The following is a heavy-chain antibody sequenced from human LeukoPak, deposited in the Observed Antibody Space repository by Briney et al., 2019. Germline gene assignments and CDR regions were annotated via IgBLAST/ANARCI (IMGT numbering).Heavy chain of an antibody. CDR3: ARVGAWELQRVFDY. J-gene: IGHJ4*02. V-gene: IGHV3-7*01. Sequence: GGSLRLSCAASGFTFSNYWMTWVRQAPGKGLEWVANIRQGGNEMYYVDSVKDRFTISRDNARNSLYLEMNRLRTEDTAVYYCARVGAWELQRVFDYWGQGTLVTVSS. CDR1: GFTFSNYW. D-gene: IGHD1-26*01. CDR2: IRQGGNEM.